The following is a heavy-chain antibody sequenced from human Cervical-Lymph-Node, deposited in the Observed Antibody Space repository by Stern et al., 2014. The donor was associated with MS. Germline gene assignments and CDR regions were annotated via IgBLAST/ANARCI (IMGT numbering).Heavy chain of an antibody. D-gene: IGHD4-17*01. J-gene: IGHJ6*02. Sequence: VQLVESGAEIKKPGSSVKVSCKASGCTFSSHAIHWVRQAPGHGLEWMGGSNPSFGTPNYAQKFQGRVTVTADDSTTTVYMELSSLRSEDTAVYYCASPTTVTVGAMDVWGQGTTVTVSS. CDR1: GCTFSSHA. V-gene: IGHV1-69*01. CDR3: ASPTTVTVGAMDV. CDR2: SNPSFGTP.